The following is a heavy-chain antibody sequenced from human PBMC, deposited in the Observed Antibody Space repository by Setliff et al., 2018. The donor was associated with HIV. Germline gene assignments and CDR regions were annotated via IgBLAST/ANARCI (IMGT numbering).Heavy chain of an antibody. CDR2: IYPGDSET. Sequence: GESLKISCKGFGYNFNTYWFAWVRQVPGKGLEWMGIIYPGDSETKYSPSFQGQVTISADRSIDTAYLQWSSLKASDSAMYYCARFAAATFGGAWFDRWGQGTLVTVSS. J-gene: IGHJ5*02. V-gene: IGHV5-51*01. CDR3: ARFAAATFGGAWFDR. CDR1: GYNFNTYW. D-gene: IGHD3-16*01.